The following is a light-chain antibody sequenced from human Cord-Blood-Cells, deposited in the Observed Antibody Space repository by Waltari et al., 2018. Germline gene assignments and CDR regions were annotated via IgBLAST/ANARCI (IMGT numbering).Light chain of an antibody. Sequence: QSVLTQPPSASGTPGQRVTISCSGSSSNIGSNYVYWYQQLPGTAPKLLIHRNNLRPSWVPDRFSGSKSGTSASLAISGLRSEDEADYYCAAWDDSLSGYVFGTGTKVTVL. CDR1: SSNIGSNY. V-gene: IGLV1-47*01. CDR3: AAWDDSLSGYV. J-gene: IGLJ1*01. CDR2: RNN.